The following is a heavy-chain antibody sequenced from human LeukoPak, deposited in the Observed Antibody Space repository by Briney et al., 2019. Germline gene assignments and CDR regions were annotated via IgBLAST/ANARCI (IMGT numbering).Heavy chain of an antibody. CDR2: IYTSGST. CDR3: ARDVVVQGNYYYYYMDV. Sequence: PSETLSLTCSVSGGSISSYYWSWIRQPAGKGLEWIGRIYTSGSTNFNPSLKSRVTMSVDTSKNQFSLKLSSVTAADTAVYYCARDVVVQGNYYYYYMDVWGKGTTVTVSS. V-gene: IGHV4-4*07. J-gene: IGHJ6*03. CDR1: GGSISSYY. D-gene: IGHD2-2*01.